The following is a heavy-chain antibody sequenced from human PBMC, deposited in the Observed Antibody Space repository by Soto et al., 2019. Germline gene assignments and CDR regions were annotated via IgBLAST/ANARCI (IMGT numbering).Heavy chain of an antibody. CDR3: ARQKITFDY. CDR2: ISGSGGST. Sequence: LGLSCAASGLTFSSYAMSWVRQAPGKGLEWVSAISGSGGSTYYADSVKGRFTISRDNSKNTLYLQMNSLRAEDTAVYYCARQKITFDYWGQGTLVTVSS. CDR1: GLTFSSYA. D-gene: IGHD1-20*01. V-gene: IGHV3-23*01. J-gene: IGHJ4*02.